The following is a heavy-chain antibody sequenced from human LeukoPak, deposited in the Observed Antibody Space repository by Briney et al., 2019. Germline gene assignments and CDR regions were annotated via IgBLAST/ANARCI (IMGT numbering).Heavy chain of an antibody. CDR1: GFTVSSNY. CDR3: ARSYSSSPLGY. Sequence: PGGSLRLSCAASGFTVSSNYMSWVRQAPGKGLEWGSVIYSGGKTFYADSVKGRFTISRDNSENTLYLQMNSLRAEDTAVYYCARSYSSSPLGYWGQGTLVTVSS. D-gene: IGHD6-13*01. V-gene: IGHV3-53*01. CDR2: IYSGGKT. J-gene: IGHJ4*02.